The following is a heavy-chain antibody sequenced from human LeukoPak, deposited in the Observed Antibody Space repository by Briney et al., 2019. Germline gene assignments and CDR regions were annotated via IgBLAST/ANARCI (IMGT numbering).Heavy chain of an antibody. Sequence: AASVKVSCKASGGTFSSYAISWVRQAPGQGLEWMGGIIPIFGTANYAQKFQGRVTITTDESTSTAYMELSSPRSEDTAVYYCARRLYYYDSSGHDAFDIWGQGTMVTVSS. V-gene: IGHV1-69*05. J-gene: IGHJ3*02. CDR2: IIPIFGTA. CDR3: ARRLYYYDSSGHDAFDI. D-gene: IGHD3-22*01. CDR1: GGTFSSYA.